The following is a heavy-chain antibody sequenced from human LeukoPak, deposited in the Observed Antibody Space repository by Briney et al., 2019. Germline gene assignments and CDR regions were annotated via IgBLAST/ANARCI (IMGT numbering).Heavy chain of an antibody. D-gene: IGHD3-10*01. Sequence: SETLSLTCTVSGGSISSSSYYWGWIRQPPGKGLEWIVTIFYSGSPYYNPPLKSRVTISVATPKKRFSLRVSSVTAADTAVYYCARSRAYYYGSGSWDFDLWGRGTLVTVSS. V-gene: IGHV4-39*01. J-gene: IGHJ2*01. CDR3: ARSRAYYYGSGSWDFDL. CDR2: IFYSGSP. CDR1: GGSISSSSYY.